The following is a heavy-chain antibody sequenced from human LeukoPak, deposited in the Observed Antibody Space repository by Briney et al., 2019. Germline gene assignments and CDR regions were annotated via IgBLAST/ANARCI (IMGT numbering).Heavy chain of an antibody. CDR3: AKDLDYNYYFDY. Sequence: SETLSLTCTVSGGSISSYYWSWIRQPPGKGLEWIGYIYYSGSTNYNPSLKSRVTISVDTSKNQFSLKLSSVTAADTAVYYCAKDLDYNYYFDYWGQGTLVTVSS. J-gene: IGHJ4*02. CDR2: IYYSGST. D-gene: IGHD3/OR15-3a*01. V-gene: IGHV4-59*01. CDR1: GGSISSYY.